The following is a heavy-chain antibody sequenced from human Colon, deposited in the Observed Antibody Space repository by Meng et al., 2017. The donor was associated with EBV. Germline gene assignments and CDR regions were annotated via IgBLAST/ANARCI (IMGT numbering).Heavy chain of an antibody. D-gene: IGHD4-11*01. J-gene: IGHJ4*02. Sequence: QVQLQESGPGLVRPSETLSLTCAVSDGSLSSTNWWSWVRQPPGKGLEWIGQIDYRENPYYSPSLRSRVTISVDKSKNQVSLNLNSVTAADTAIYYCTRHTAYSQGYWGQGTLFTVSS. CDR1: DGSLSSTNW. V-gene: IGHV4-4*02. CDR2: IDYRENP. CDR3: TRHTAYSQGY.